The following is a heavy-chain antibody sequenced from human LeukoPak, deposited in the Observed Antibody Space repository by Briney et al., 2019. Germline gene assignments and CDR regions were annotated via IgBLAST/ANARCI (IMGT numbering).Heavy chain of an antibody. J-gene: IGHJ4*02. CDR2: ISAYNGNT. CDR3: ARVAPAYSSSWLVD. CDR1: GYTFTSYG. Sequence: ASVKVSCKASGYTFTSYGISWVRQAPGQGLEWMGWISAYNGNTNYAQKLQGRVTMTTDTSTSTAYMELRSLRSDDTAVYYCARVAPAYSSSWLVDWGQGTLVTVSS. D-gene: IGHD6-13*01. V-gene: IGHV1-18*01.